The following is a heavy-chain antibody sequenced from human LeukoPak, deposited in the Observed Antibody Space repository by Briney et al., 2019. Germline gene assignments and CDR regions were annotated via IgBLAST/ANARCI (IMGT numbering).Heavy chain of an antibody. J-gene: IGHJ4*02. Sequence: GGSLRLSCAASGFTVSSKYMSWVRQAPGKGLECVGRIKSRPDGGTTDYAASLKGRFTISRDDSKNTLYLQLNSLKTEDTAVYYCATGASRYYNSSGFYPPFDYWGQGTLVTVSS. V-gene: IGHV3-15*01. CDR2: IKSRPDGGTT. D-gene: IGHD3-22*01. CDR3: ATGASRYYNSSGFYPPFDY. CDR1: GFTVSSKY.